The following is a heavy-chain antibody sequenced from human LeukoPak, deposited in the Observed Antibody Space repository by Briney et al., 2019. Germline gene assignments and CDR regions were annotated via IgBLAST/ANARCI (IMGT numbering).Heavy chain of an antibody. CDR2: IYYNGTA. D-gene: IGHD5-24*01. V-gene: IGHV4-39*01. CDR1: GGTISTSSYY. J-gene: IGHJ6*02. Sequence: PSETLSLTCTVSGGTISTSSYYWAWIRQPPGKGLEWIGRIYYNGTAYYNPSLKSRVTITVDTSRDQFSLQLSSVTAADTAVYYCARRRYGFMYFYYGMDVWGQGTTVTVSS. CDR3: ARRRYGFMYFYYGMDV.